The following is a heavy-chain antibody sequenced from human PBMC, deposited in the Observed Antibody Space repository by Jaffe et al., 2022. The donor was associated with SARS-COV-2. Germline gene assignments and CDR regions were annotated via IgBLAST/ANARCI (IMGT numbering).Heavy chain of an antibody. J-gene: IGHJ4*02. CDR2: IYHSGST. CDR3: AREGLVVVAATRSGTFDY. Sequence: QVQLQESGPGLVKPSETLSLTCTVSGYSISSGYYWGWIRQPPGKGLEWIGSIYHSGSTYYNPSLKSRVTISVDTSKNQFSLKLSSVTAADTAVYYCAREGLVVVAATRSGTFDYWGQGTLVTVSS. D-gene: IGHD2-15*01. V-gene: IGHV4-38-2*02. CDR1: GYSISSGYY.